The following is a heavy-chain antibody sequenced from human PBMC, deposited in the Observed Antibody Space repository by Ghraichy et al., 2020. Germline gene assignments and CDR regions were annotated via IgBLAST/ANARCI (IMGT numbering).Heavy chain of an antibody. CDR1: GFTFSNYA. CDR3: AAPPDGYTNCSLCFFEH. J-gene: IGHJ4*02. Sequence: GGSLRLSCAASGFTFSNYAMTWVRQAPGKGLEWVSVITGSGDRTYSADSVKGRFTISRDNSKNTLYLQMSGLRVDDTAVYYCAAPPDGYTNCSLCFFEHWGQGTPVTVSS. CDR2: ITGSGDRT. V-gene: IGHV3-23*01. D-gene: IGHD2-2*01.